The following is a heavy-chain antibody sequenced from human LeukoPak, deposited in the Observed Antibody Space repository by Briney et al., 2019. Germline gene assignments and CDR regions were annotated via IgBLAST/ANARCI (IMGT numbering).Heavy chain of an antibody. J-gene: IGHJ6*04. Sequence: ASVKVSCKASGGTFSSYAISWVRQAPGQRLEWMGGIMPIFGTANYAQKFQGRVTITADESTSTAYMELSSLRSEDTAVYYCASTRSITMVRGVTGLDVWGKGTTVTISS. CDR3: ASTRSITMVRGVTGLDV. CDR2: IMPIFGTA. D-gene: IGHD3-10*01. CDR1: GGTFSSYA. V-gene: IGHV1-69*13.